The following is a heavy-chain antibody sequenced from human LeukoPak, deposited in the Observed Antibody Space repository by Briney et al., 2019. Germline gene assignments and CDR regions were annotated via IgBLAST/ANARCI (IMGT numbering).Heavy chain of an antibody. CDR1: GGSISSSNW. CDR3: ARGWKVGATTGTYFDY. V-gene: IGHV4-4*02. CDR2: IYHSGST. D-gene: IGHD1-26*01. Sequence: SETLSLTCAVSGGSISSSNWWSWVRQPPGKGLEWIGEIYHSGSTNYNPSLKSRVTISVDKSRNQFSLKLSSVTAADTAVYYCARGWKVGATTGTYFDYWGQGTLVTVSS. J-gene: IGHJ4*02.